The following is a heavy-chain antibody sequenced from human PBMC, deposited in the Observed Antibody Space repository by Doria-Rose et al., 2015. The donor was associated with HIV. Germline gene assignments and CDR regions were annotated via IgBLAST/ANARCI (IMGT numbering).Heavy chain of an antibody. CDR2: IFPDDER. Sequence: ESGPVLVKPTETLTLTCTVSGVSLSSPGMGVSWIRQPPGKALEWLANIFPDDERSYKTSLKSRLTIFRGTSKSQVVLTMTDMDPVDTATYYCARIKSSRWYHKYYFDFWGQGTLVIVSA. CDR3: ARIKSSRWYHKYYFDF. CDR1: GVSLSSPGMG. V-gene: IGHV2-26*01. J-gene: IGHJ4*02. D-gene: IGHD6-13*01.